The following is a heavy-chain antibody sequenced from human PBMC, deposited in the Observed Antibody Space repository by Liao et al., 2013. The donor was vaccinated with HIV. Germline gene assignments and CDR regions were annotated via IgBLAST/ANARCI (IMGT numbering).Heavy chain of an antibody. J-gene: IGHJ2*01. D-gene: IGHD2-8*02. Sequence: QLQLQESGPGLEKPSETLFLICTVSGVSISTSTSYWGWVRQPPGKELEWIGSIYHSGNTHYNPSLGSRVTMSVDKSKNQLSMNLTSLTAADTAVYYCARDSGARVGYFDRWGRGTLVTVSS. CDR1: GVSISTSTSY. CDR3: ARDSGARVGYFDR. V-gene: IGHV4-39*07. CDR2: IYHSGNT.